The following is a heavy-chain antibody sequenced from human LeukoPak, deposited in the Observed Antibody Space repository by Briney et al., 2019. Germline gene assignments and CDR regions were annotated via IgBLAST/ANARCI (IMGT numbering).Heavy chain of an antibody. V-gene: IGHV3-11*01. D-gene: IGHD2-2*02. Sequence: GGSLRLSCAASGFTFSDYYMSWIRQAPGKGLEWISYISSDTTTYYADSVRGRFTISRDNAKNSLYVQMNRLSAEATAAYYCARYCSSTSCYIGSAEYFQDWGQGTLVTVSS. CDR3: ARYCSSTSCYIGSAEYFQD. CDR1: GFTFSDYY. J-gene: IGHJ1*01. CDR2: ISSDTTT.